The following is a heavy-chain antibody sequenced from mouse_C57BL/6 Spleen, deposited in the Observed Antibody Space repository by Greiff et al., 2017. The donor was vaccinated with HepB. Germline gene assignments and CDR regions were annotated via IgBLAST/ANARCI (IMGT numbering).Heavy chain of an antibody. Sequence: QVQLQQPGAELVKPGASVKLSCKASGYTFTSYWMQWVKQRPGQGLEWIGEIDPSDSYTNYNQKFKGKATLTVDTSSSTAYMQLSSLTSEDSAVYYCAPYDLFDYWGQGTTLTVSS. CDR3: APYDLFDY. V-gene: IGHV1-50*01. D-gene: IGHD2-3*01. CDR1: GYTFTSYW. CDR2: IDPSDSYT. J-gene: IGHJ2*01.